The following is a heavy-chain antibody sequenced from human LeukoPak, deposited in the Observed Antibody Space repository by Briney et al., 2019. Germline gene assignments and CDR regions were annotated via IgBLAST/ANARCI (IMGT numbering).Heavy chain of an antibody. CDR3: AKDWAVYADPLLDFDY. D-gene: IGHD2-8*01. CDR2: VRFDGNNN. J-gene: IGHJ4*02. V-gene: IGHV3-30*02. Sequence: PGGSLRLSCAASGFTFRSYDMQWVRQAPGKGLEWVALVRFDGNNNYYADSVKGRFTSSRDNSKNTLFLQMNRLRAEDTAVYYWAKDWAVYADPLLDFDYWGQGILVTVSS. CDR1: GFTFRSYD.